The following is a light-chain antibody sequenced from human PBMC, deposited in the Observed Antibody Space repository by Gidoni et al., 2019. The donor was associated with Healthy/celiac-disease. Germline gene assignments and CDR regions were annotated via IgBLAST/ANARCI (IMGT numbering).Light chain of an antibody. CDR3: QQYNNWPLT. Sequence: EIVMTQSPATLSVSPGERATLSCRASQSVSSNLAWYQQHPGQAPRLLIYGASTRATGIPARFSGSGSGTEFTLTISSLQSEDFAVYYCQQYNNWPLTFGGXTKVEIK. CDR2: GAS. J-gene: IGKJ4*01. V-gene: IGKV3-15*01. CDR1: QSVSSN.